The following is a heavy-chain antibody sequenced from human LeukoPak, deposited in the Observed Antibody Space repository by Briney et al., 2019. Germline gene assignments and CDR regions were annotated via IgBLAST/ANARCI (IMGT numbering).Heavy chain of an antibody. Sequence: PGGSLRLYCAASGFTFSIYCMIWVRQPPGQGLERVANIKEDGGKKYYVDSVEGRFTISRDNAKNSVYLQMNSLRDEDTAVYYCARTGRLFDYWGQGTLVTVSS. CDR2: IKEDGGKK. V-gene: IGHV3-7*05. CDR1: GFTFSIYC. CDR3: ARTGRLFDY. D-gene: IGHD3-22*01. J-gene: IGHJ4*02.